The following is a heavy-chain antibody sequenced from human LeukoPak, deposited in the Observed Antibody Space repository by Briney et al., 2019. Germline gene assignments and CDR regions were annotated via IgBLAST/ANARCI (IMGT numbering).Heavy chain of an antibody. CDR1: GFTFSSYD. J-gene: IGHJ5*02. Sequence: GGSLRLSCAGSGFTFSSYDMSWVRQAPGKGLGWVSGITGSGGGTYYADSVRARFTISRDNAKNTLYLQINSLRAEDTAVYYCAKDLIPWSNANEGASWGQGTLVTVSS. CDR2: ITGSGGGT. CDR3: AKDLIPWSNANEGAS. D-gene: IGHD3-3*01. V-gene: IGHV3-23*01.